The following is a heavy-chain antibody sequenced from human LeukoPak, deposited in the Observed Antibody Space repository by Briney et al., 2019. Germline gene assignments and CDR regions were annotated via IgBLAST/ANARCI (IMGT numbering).Heavy chain of an antibody. CDR3: ARVDRQYDGGYYFDC. V-gene: IGHV4-34*01. Sequence: SETLSLTCAVYGGSFSGYYWSWIRQPPGKGLEWIGEINHSGSTNYNPSLKSRVTISIDASKNQFSLNLSSVTAADTAVYYCARVDRQYDGGYYFDCWGQGTLVTVSS. D-gene: IGHD2-2*03. CDR1: GGSFSGYY. J-gene: IGHJ4*02. CDR2: INHSGST.